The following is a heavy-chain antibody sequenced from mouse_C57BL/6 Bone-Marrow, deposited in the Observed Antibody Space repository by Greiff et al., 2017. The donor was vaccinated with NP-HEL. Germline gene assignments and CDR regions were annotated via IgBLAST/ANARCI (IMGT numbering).Heavy chain of an antibody. Sequence: QVQLQQPGAELVKPGASVKLSCKASGYTFTNYWMHWVKQRPGRGLEWIGRIDPTSGGTKYNEKFKGKATLTVDKPSSTAYMQLSRLTSEDSAVYYCARYDNGSGYFDYWGQGTTLTVTS. J-gene: IGHJ2*01. D-gene: IGHD1-3*01. CDR3: ARYDNGSGYFDY. CDR1: GYTFTNYW. CDR2: IDPTSGGT. V-gene: IGHV1-72*01.